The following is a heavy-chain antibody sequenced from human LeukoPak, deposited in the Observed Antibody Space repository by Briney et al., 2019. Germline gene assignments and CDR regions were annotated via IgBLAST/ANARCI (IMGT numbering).Heavy chain of an antibody. J-gene: IGHJ5*02. CDR3: ARGNPYYDFWSGYYKSDTWFDP. CDR2: MNPNSGNT. Sequence: ASVKVSCKASGYTFTSYDINWVRQATGQGLEWMGWMNPNSGNTGYAQKFQGRVTITRNTSISTAYMELSSLRSEDTAVYYCARGNPYYDFWSGYYKSDTWFDPWGQGTLVTVSS. CDR1: GYTFTSYD. V-gene: IGHV1-8*03. D-gene: IGHD3-3*01.